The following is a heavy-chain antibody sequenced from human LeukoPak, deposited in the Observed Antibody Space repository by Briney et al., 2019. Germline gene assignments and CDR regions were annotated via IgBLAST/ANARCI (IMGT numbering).Heavy chain of an antibody. D-gene: IGHD5-12*01. V-gene: IGHV1-69*05. CDR1: GGTFSSYA. CDR2: IIPIFGTA. J-gene: IGHJ4*02. CDR3: ARAVREITNGYSGPSHLNY. Sequence: GASVKVSCKASGGTFSSYAISWVRQAPGQGLEWMGGIIPIFGTANYAQKLQGRVTMTTDTSTSTAYMELRSLRSDDTAVYYCARAVREITNGYSGPSHLNYWGQGTLVTVSS.